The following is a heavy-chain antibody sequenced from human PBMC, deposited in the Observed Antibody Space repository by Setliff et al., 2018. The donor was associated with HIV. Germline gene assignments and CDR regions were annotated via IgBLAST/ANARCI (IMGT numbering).Heavy chain of an antibody. D-gene: IGHD6-19*01. V-gene: IGHV4-38-2*02. CDR1: GYSISSGYY. J-gene: IGHJ4*02. Sequence: SETLSLTCTVSGYSISSGYYWGWIRQSPGKGLEWIGSIYHSGSIYYNLSLKSRVTISVDTSKNQFSLKLSSVTAADTAVYYCVRESTDSSGYYRGYFDYWGQGTLVTVSS. CDR2: IYHSGSI. CDR3: VRESTDSSGYYRGYFDY.